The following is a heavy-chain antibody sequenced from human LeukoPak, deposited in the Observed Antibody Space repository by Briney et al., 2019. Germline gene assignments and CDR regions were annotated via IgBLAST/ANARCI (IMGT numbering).Heavy chain of an antibody. J-gene: IGHJ4*02. V-gene: IGHV1-2*02. CDR1: GYTFSDDY. D-gene: IGHD7-27*01. Sequence: ASVKVSCKASGYTFSDDYMHWVRQAPGQGLEWMGWINPNNGATNFAQKFQGRVTMTRDTSISTAYMELSRLTSDDTAVYFCARDAHWGPDHWGQGTLVTVSS. CDR2: INPNNGAT. CDR3: ARDAHWGPDH.